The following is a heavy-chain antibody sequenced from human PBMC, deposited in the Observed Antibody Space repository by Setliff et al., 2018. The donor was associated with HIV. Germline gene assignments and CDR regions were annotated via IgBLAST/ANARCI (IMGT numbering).Heavy chain of an antibody. CDR1: GYTFDVFS. V-gene: IGHV1-2*02. Sequence: GASVKVSCKTSGYTFDVFSIHWVRQAPGQGPEWMGWINPKSGGTKYAQRLQGRVAMTRDTSTRTVYMDLTRLRSDDTAVYYCAREGSNPFRYFFDFWGQGALVTVSS. CDR3: AREGSNPFRYFFDF. D-gene: IGHD4-4*01. CDR2: INPKSGGT. J-gene: IGHJ4*02.